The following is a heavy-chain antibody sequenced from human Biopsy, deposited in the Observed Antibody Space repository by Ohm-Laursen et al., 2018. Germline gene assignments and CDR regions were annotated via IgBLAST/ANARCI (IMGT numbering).Heavy chain of an antibody. CDR2: IYSGGNT. CDR1: GDSLTSGPEN. V-gene: IGHV4-61*01. D-gene: IGHD6-19*01. J-gene: IGHJ4*02. CDR3: ARGRRTSGWPYFDN. Sequence: SDTLSLTCTVSGDSLTSGPENWSWIRQSPGQGLEYIGFIYSGGNTSYNPSLKNRVTMSVDTSKNQFYLKLYSVTAADTAVYYCARGRRTSGWPYFDNWGQGALVIVSP.